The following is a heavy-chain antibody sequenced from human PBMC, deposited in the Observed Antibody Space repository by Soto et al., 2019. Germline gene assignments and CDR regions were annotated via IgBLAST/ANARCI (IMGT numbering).Heavy chain of an antibody. CDR1: GFTFSSYS. Sequence: EVQLVESGGGLVQPGGSLRLSCAASGFTFSSYSMNWVRQAPGKGLEWVSYISSSSSTIYYADSVKGRFTISRDNAKNSLYLQMNSLRAEDTAVYYCARHPERIAEIGWFEPWGQGNLVTVS. D-gene: IGHD6-13*01. V-gene: IGHV3-48*01. CDR2: ISSSSSTI. CDR3: ARHPERIAEIGWFEP. J-gene: IGHJ5*02.